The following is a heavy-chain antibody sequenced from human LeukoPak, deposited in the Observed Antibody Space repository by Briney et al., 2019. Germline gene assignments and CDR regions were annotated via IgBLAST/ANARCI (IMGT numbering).Heavy chain of an antibody. Sequence: SVSVSSKASVGTFSIYAISWVRQAPGQGREGMGGIIPIFGTANYEQKFQGRVTITADESTSTAYMELSSLRSEHTAVYYCARDTIPDCSGGSCYGHVSYFDYWGQGTLVTVSS. CDR3: ARDTIPDCSGGSCYGHVSYFDY. CDR1: VGTFSIYA. V-gene: IGHV1-69*13. D-gene: IGHD2-15*01. CDR2: IIPIFGTA. J-gene: IGHJ4*02.